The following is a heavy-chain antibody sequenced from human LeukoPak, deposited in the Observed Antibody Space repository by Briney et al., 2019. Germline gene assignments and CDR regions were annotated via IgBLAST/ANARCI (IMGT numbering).Heavy chain of an antibody. V-gene: IGHV3-30*02. CDR2: IRYDGSNK. CDR3: AKDLGAYYDILTGRFDY. J-gene: IGHJ4*02. D-gene: IGHD3-9*01. Sequence: GGSLRLSCAASGFTFSSYGMHWVRQAPGKGLEWVAFIRYDGSNKYYADSVKGRFTISRDNSKNTLYLQMNSLRAEDTAVYYCAKDLGAYYDILTGRFDYWGQGTLVTVSS. CDR1: GFTFSSYG.